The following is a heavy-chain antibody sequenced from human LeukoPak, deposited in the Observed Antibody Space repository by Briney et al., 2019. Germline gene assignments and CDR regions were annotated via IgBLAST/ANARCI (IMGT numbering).Heavy chain of an antibody. CDR1: GFTFDDYA. V-gene: IGHV3-9*01. CDR2: ISWNSGSI. CDR3: AKDMSEP. Sequence: GGSLRLSCAASGFTFDDYAMHWVRQAPGKGLEWVSGISWNSGSIGYADSVKGRFTISRDNAKNSLYLQMNSLRAEDTALYYCAKDMSEPWGQGTLVTVSS. J-gene: IGHJ5*02.